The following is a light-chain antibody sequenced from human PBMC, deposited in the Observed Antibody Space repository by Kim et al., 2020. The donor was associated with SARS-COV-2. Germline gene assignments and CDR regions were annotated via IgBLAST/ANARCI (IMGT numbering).Light chain of an antibody. J-gene: IGKJ1*01. CDR1: QSVSSSY. CDR2: DAS. V-gene: IGKV3-20*01. CDR3: QQYGSSPWT. Sequence: SPGERATLSCSASQSVSSSYLAWYQKKPGQAPRLLIYDASSRATGIPDRFSGSGSGTDFTLTISRLEPEDFAVYYCQQYGSSPWTFGQGTKVDIK.